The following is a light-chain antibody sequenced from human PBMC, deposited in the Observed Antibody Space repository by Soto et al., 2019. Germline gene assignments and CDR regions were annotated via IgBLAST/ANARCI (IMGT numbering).Light chain of an antibody. CDR3: QKYNNWPCT. CDR1: QSVSSN. J-gene: IGKJ1*01. Sequence: EIGMTQSPATLSVSPRERASLSARARQSVSSNLAGYQQKPGQAPSLLIYGQSTRDTGIPARFSGSVSGTEVTLTISSLQTEDFAVYDSQKYNNWPCTFGQGTKLAIK. CDR2: GQS. V-gene: IGKV3-15*01.